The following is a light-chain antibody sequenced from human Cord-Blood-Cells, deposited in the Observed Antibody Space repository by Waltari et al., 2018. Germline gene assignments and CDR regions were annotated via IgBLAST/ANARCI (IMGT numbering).Light chain of an antibody. CDR3: QQYNNWPPLT. V-gene: IGKV3-15*01. CDR2: GAS. CDR1: QSVSNN. J-gene: IGKJ4*01. Sequence: EIVMTQSPATQSVSPGERATLSCRASQSVSNNLAWYQQKPGQAPRLLIYGASTRATGIPARFSGSGSGTEFTLTISSLQSEDFAVYYCQQYNNWPPLTFGGGTQVEIK.